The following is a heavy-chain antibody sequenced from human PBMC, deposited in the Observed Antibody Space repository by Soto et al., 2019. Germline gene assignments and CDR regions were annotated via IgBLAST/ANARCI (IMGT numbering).Heavy chain of an antibody. Sequence: SETLSLTCTVSGGSISGYYWSWIRQPPGKGLEWTGYISDSGSTNYNPSLKSRVTISVDTSKNQFSLELSSVTAADTAIYYCARAEYRGAHSRGPPDCWGQGALVTVSS. D-gene: IGHD4-4*01. J-gene: IGHJ4*02. CDR1: GGSISGYY. V-gene: IGHV4-59*01. CDR2: ISDSGST. CDR3: ARAEYRGAHSRGPPDC.